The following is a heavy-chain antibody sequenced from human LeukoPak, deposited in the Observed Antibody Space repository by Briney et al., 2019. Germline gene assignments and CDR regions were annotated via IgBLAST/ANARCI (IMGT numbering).Heavy chain of an antibody. J-gene: IGHJ4*02. D-gene: IGHD6-6*01. CDR2: ISGSGGST. V-gene: IGHV3-23*01. CDR1: VFTFSIYA. Sequence: VGSLRLSCAASVFTFSIYAMSWVRAAPGKGLEWVSAISGSGGSTYYADSVKGRFTISRDNSKNTLYLQMTSLRAADTAVYYCAKDFSRGLIAAPETFDYWGQGTLVTVSS. CDR3: AKDFSRGLIAAPETFDY.